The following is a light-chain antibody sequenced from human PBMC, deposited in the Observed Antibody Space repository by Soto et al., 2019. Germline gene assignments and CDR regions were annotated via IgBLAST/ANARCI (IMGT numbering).Light chain of an antibody. CDR3: SSFTSSNTYV. V-gene: IGLV2-18*02. J-gene: IGLJ1*01. Sequence: SSDIGAYNRVSWYQQPPGTAPKLMIYDVNNRPSGVPDRFFGSKSGNTASLTISGLQADDEADYYCSSFTSSNTYVFGTGTKVTVL. CDR1: SSDIGAYNR. CDR2: DVN.